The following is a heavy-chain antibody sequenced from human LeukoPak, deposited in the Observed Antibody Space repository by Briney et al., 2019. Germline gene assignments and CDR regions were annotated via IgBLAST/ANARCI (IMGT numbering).Heavy chain of an antibody. CDR3: ARDLGYDFWSGYQRTYYGMDV. J-gene: IGHJ6*02. CDR2: INPNSGGT. V-gene: IGHV1-2*02. Sequence: GASVKVSCKASGYTFTGYYMHWVRQAPGQGLEWMGWINPNSGGTNYAQKFQGRVTMTRDTSISTAYMELSRLRSDDTAVYYCARDLGYDFWSGYQRTYYGMDVWGQGTTVTVSS. D-gene: IGHD3-3*01. CDR1: GYTFTGYY.